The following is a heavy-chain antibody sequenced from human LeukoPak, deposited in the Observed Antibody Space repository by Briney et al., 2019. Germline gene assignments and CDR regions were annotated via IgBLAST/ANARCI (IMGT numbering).Heavy chain of an antibody. CDR3: TRGGIAIIGTAPVDY. D-gene: IGHD2-21*01. J-gene: IGHJ4*02. CDR2: IRSKSYGGAA. V-gene: IGHV3-49*04. Sequence: GGSLRLSCAASGFTFRDYAVSWVRQAPGQGLEWVGFIRSKSYGGAADYAPPVQGRFTIYRDDSKSIAYLQMNSLKIEDTAVYYCTRGGIAIIGTAPVDYWGQGTLVTVSS. CDR1: GFTFRDYA.